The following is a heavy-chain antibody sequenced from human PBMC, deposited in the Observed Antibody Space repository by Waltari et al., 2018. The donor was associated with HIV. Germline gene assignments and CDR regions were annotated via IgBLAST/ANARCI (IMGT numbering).Heavy chain of an antibody. CDR2: ISAYNGNT. Sequence: QVQLMQSGPEVKKPGASVKVSCTASGYTFNNYGISWVRQAPGQGLEWMGWISAYNGNTKYAQKFQGRGTMTTDTSTRTAYMELRSLGSDDTAVYYCARRACNSSSCFTYFYYFAMDVWGQGTTVTVSS. CDR1: GYTFNNYG. D-gene: IGHD2-2*02. CDR3: ARRACNSSSCFTYFYYFAMDV. V-gene: IGHV1-18*04. J-gene: IGHJ6*02.